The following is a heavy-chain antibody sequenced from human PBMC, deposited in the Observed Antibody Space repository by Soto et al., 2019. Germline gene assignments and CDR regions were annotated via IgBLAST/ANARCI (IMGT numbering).Heavy chain of an antibody. CDR2: ISYDGSNK. D-gene: IGHD4-4*01. CDR1: GFTFSSYA. V-gene: IGHV3-30-3*01. CDR3: ARPLWRDDYNWGYFDL. Sequence: QVQLVESGGGVVQPGRSLRLSCAASGFTFSSYAMHWVRQAPGKGLEWVAVISYDGSNKYYTDSVKGRFTISRDNSKNTLYLKMNRLRAEDTAVYYCARPLWRDDYNWGYFDLWGRGTLGTVSS. J-gene: IGHJ2*01.